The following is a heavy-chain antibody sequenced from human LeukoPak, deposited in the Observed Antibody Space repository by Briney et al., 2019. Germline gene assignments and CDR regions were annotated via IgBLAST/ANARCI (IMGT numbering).Heavy chain of an antibody. CDR3: AATYYYDSSGYPYGMDV. Sequence: SVKVSCKASGFTFTSSAVQWVRQARGQRLEWIGWIVVGSGNTNYAQKFKERVTITKDMSTSTAYMELSSLRSEDTAVYYCAATYYYDSSGYPYGMDVWGQGTTVTVSS. CDR1: GFTFTSSA. D-gene: IGHD3-22*01. J-gene: IGHJ6*02. V-gene: IGHV1-58*01. CDR2: IVVGSGNT.